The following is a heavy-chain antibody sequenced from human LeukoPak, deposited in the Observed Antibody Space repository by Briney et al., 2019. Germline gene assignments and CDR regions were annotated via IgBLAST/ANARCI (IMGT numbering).Heavy chain of an antibody. Sequence: PGGSLRLSCAASGFTFTSHGMHWVRQAPGKGLEWVAFIRYDGSNKYYADSVKGRFTISRDNSKNTLYLQMNSLRVEDTAVYSCAKDVTTVTSQGDYWGQGTLVTVSS. D-gene: IGHD4-17*01. CDR1: GFTFTSHG. J-gene: IGHJ4*02. CDR3: AKDVTTVTSQGDY. V-gene: IGHV3-30*02. CDR2: IRYDGSNK.